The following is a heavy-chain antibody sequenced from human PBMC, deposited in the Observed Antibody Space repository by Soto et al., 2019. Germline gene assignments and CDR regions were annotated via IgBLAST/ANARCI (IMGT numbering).Heavy chain of an antibody. J-gene: IGHJ4*02. Sequence: GGSLRLSCAASGFTFSSHWMHWVRQAPGKGLVWVSRIHSDGSITGYADSVKGRFTVSRDNAKNTLYLQMNSLRAEDTAVYYCTRDRTTVTLFDYWGQGTLVTVSS. CDR1: GFTFSSHW. D-gene: IGHD4-17*01. V-gene: IGHV3-74*01. CDR2: IHSDGSIT. CDR3: TRDRTTVTLFDY.